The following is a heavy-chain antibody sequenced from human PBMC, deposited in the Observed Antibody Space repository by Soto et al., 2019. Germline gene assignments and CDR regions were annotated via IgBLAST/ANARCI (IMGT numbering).Heavy chain of an antibody. J-gene: IGHJ5*02. Sequence: LSLTCTVSGGSISSGGYYWSWIRQHPGKGLEWIGYIYYSGSTYYNPSLKSRVTISVDTSKNQFSLKLSSVTAADTAVYYCARGSGTSNWFDPWGQGTLVTVSS. CDR2: IYYSGST. D-gene: IGHD1-1*01. CDR1: GGSISSGGYY. V-gene: IGHV4-31*03. CDR3: ARGSGTSNWFDP.